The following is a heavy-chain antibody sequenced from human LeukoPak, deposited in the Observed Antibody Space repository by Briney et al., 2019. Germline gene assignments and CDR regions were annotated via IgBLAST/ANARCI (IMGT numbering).Heavy chain of an antibody. CDR3: ARVGYSYGYYYYYMDV. CDR1: GFTFSSYE. CDR2: ISSSGSTI. Sequence: PGGSLRLSCAASGFTFSSYEMNWVRQAPGKGLEWVSYISSSGSTIYYADSVKGRFTISRDNAKNSPYLQMNSLRAEDTAVYYCARVGYSYGYYYYYMDVWGKGTTVTVSS. J-gene: IGHJ6*03. D-gene: IGHD5-18*01. V-gene: IGHV3-48*03.